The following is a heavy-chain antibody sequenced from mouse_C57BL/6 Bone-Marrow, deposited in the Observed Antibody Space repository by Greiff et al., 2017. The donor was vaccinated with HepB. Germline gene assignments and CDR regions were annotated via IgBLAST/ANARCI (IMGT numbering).Heavy chain of an antibody. CDR3: ARRGGLLLFFDY. Sequence: QVQLKQPGAELVKPGASVKMSCKASGYTFTSYWITWVKQRPGQGLEWIGDIYPGSGSTNYNEKFKSKATLTVDTSSSTAYMQRSSLTSEDSAVYYCARRGGLLLFFDYWGQGTTLTVSS. J-gene: IGHJ2*01. CDR2: IYPGSGST. V-gene: IGHV1-55*01. CDR1: GYTFTSYW. D-gene: IGHD1-1*01.